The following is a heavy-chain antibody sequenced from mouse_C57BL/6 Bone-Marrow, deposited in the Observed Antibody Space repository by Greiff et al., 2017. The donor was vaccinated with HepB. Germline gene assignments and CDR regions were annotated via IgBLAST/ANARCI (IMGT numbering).Heavy chain of an antibody. CDR3: AREDGSRGADLYYCDY. J-gene: IGHJ2*01. Sequence: EVKLQESGPVLVKPGPSVKISCKASGFTFTDYYMHWVKQSHGKSLEWIRLVYPYNGGTSYNQKFKGKATLTVDTSSSTAYMELNSLTSEDSAVYYCAREDGSRGADLYYCDYWGQGTTLTVSS. CDR1: GFTFTDYY. D-gene: IGHD1-1*01. CDR2: VYPYNGGT. V-gene: IGHV1-36*01.